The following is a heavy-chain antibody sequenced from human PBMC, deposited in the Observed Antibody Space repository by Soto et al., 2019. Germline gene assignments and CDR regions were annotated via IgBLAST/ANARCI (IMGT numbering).Heavy chain of an antibody. Sequence: QLQLQESDSGLVQPSQTLSLTCTVSGASISSGGYSWSWIRQPPGKGLGWIGHMHHSGRTYYNSSLKRRVTTAVVRSKNQVSLKLSSVTAVDTAVYYCARSLHREGDFDFWGRGTLVTVSS. CDR1: GASISSGGYS. J-gene: IGHJ2*01. CDR3: ARSLHREGDFDF. D-gene: IGHD3-16*01. V-gene: IGHV4-30-2*01. CDR2: MHHSGRT.